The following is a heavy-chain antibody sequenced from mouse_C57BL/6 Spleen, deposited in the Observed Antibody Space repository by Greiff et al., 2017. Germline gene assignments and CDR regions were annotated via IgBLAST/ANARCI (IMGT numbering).Heavy chain of an antibody. CDR3: ARGGYYDYDGGYFDY. D-gene: IGHD2-4*01. V-gene: IGHV1-22*01. J-gene: IGHJ2*01. Sequence: VQLQQSGPELVKPGASVKMSCKASGYTFTDYNMHWVKPSHGKSLEWIGYINPNNGGTSYNQKFKGKATLTVNKSSSTAYMELRSLTSEDSAVYYCARGGYYDYDGGYFDYGDQGTTLTVSS. CDR1: GYTFTDYN. CDR2: INPNNGGT.